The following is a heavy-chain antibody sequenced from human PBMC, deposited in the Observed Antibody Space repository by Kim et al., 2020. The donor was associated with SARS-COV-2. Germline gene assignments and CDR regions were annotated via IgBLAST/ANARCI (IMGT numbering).Heavy chain of an antibody. CDR1: GYTFTNFA. Sequence: ASVKVSCKASGYTFTNFAVNWVRQAPGQGLEWMGWINTNTGNPTYAQGFTGRFVFSLDTSVNTAYLQISSLKAEDTAVYYCARRPSSYSSTWYLSPWGQGTLVTVSS. V-gene: IGHV7-4-1*02. J-gene: IGHJ5*02. CDR2: INTNTGNP. CDR3: ARRPSSYSSTWYLSP. D-gene: IGHD6-13*01.